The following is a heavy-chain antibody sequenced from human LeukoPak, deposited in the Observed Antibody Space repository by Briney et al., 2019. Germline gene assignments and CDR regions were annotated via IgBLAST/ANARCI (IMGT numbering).Heavy chain of an antibody. CDR3: AKVFWKGELPVPYYYYYYMDV. V-gene: IGHV3-23*01. CDR2: LSASGGST. D-gene: IGHD1-26*01. CDR1: GFTFNNYA. Sequence: QPGGSLRLSCAASGFTFNNYAMSWVRQAPGKGLEWVSALSASGGSTYFADSVKGRFTISRDNSKNTLYLQMNTLRAEDTAVYSCAKVFWKGELPVPYYYYYYMDVWGKGTTVTVSS. J-gene: IGHJ6*03.